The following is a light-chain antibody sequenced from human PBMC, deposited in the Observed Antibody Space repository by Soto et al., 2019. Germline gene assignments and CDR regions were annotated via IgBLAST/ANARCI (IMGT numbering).Light chain of an antibody. V-gene: IGKV1-17*01. CDR1: QGIRND. CDR2: AAS. CDR3: QQYYSYPRT. Sequence: IQLPQSPSFLSASVGDRVTITCRASQGIRNDLGWYQQKPGKAPKLLIYAASTLQSGVPSRFSGSGSGTDFTLTISCLQSEDFATYYCQQYYSYPRTFGQGTKVDIK. J-gene: IGKJ1*01.